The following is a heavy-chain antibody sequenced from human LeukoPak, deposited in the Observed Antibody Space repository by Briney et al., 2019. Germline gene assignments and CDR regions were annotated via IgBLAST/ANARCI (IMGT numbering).Heavy chain of an antibody. V-gene: IGHV4-34*01. J-gene: IGHJ4*02. CDR2: INHSGST. CDR1: GGSFSGYY. CDR3: ARGLWFGELFS. D-gene: IGHD3-10*01. Sequence: PSETLSLTCAVYGGSFSGYYWSWIRQPPGKGLEWIGEINHSGSTNYNPSHKSRVTISVDTSKNQFSLKLSSVTAADTAVYYCARGLWFGELFSWGQGTLVTVSS.